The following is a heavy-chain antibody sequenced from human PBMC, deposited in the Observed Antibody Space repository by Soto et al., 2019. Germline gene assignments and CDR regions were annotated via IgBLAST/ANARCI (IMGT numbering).Heavy chain of an antibody. CDR2: IWYDGSNK. V-gene: IGHV3-33*01. J-gene: IGHJ4*02. CDR1: GFTFSSYG. Sequence: GGSLRLSCAASGFTFSSYGMHWVRQAPGKGLEWVAVIWYDGSNKYYADSVKGRFTISRDNSKNTLYLQMNSLRAEDTAVYYCARDGAARQPLPFDYWGQGTLVTVSS. D-gene: IGHD6-6*01. CDR3: ARDGAARQPLPFDY.